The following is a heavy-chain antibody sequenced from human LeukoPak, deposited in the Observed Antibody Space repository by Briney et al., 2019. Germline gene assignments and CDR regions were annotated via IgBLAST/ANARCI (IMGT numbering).Heavy chain of an antibody. D-gene: IGHD2-2*01. Sequence: GWSLRLSCVASGFTFSNYSMNWVLQAPAKGLESVSSISSSSSYIYYADSVQDRFTISRDDAKNSLYLQMNSLRAEDTAVYYCARGVGYCSSTSCYWWFDPWGQGTLVTVSS. CDR3: ARGVGYCSSTSCYWWFDP. J-gene: IGHJ5*02. CDR1: GFTFSNYS. V-gene: IGHV3-21*01. CDR2: ISSSSSYI.